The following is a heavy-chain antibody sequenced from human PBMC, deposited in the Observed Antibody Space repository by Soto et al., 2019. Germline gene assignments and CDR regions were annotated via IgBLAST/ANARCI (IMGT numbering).Heavy chain of an antibody. J-gene: IGHJ6*02. V-gene: IGHV6-1*01. Sequence: QVQLQQSGPGLVTPSQTLSLTCAISGDSVSSNSGAWNWIRQSPSRGLEWLGRTYYRSHWYNDFAVSVKSRVTIDPDTYKNQFSLQLNSVTPEDTAVYYCVRQYRDSQYYSGLDVWGQGTTVTVSS. CDR2: TYYRSHWYN. CDR3: VRQYRDSQYYSGLDV. CDR1: GDSVSSNSGA. D-gene: IGHD6-6*01.